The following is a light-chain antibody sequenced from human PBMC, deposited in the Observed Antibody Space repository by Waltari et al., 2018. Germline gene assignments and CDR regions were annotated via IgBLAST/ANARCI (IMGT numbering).Light chain of an antibody. Sequence: QAVVTQEPSLTVSPGGTVTLTCGSSTGAVTSGHYPYWFQQKPGQVPRPLIYGTTNKHSLTPARFSGSLLGGKAALTLSGAQPEDEAEYYCLLWYSGARWVFGGGTKLSVL. CDR2: GTT. J-gene: IGLJ3*02. V-gene: IGLV7-46*01. CDR1: TGAVTSGHY. CDR3: LLWYSGARWV.